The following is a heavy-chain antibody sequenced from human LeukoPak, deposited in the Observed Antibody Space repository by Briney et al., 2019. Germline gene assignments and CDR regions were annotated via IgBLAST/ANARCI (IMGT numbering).Heavy chain of an antibody. Sequence: TGGSLRLSCAASGFTFSSYSMNWVRQAPGKGLEWVSSISSSSSYIYYADSVKGRFTISRDNAKNSLYLQMNSLRAEDTAVYYCAGGALNYYYDAAFDPWGQGTLVTVSS. CDR2: ISSSSSYI. D-gene: IGHD3-22*01. V-gene: IGHV3-21*01. CDR3: AGGALNYYYDAAFDP. J-gene: IGHJ5*02. CDR1: GFTFSSYS.